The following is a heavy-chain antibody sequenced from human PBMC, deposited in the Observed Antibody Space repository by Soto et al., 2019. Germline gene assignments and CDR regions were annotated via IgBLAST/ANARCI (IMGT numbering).Heavy chain of an antibody. J-gene: IGHJ4*02. CDR2: ISSSSSYT. CDR1: GFTFSDYY. Sequence: VQLVESGGGLVKPGGSLRLSCAASGFTFSDYYMSWIRQAPGKGLEWVSYISSSSSYTNYADSVKGRFTISRDNAKNSLYLQMNSLRAEDTAVYYCARDPQSSGWFDYWGQGTLVTVSS. CDR3: ARDPQSSGWFDY. D-gene: IGHD6-19*01. V-gene: IGHV3-11*06.